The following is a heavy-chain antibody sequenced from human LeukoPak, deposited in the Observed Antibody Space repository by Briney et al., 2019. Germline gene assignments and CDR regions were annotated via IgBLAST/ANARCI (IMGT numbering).Heavy chain of an antibody. D-gene: IGHD3-22*01. CDR2: IYYSGST. CDR3: ATKETYYYDSSGYYSS. V-gene: IGHV4-31*03. CDR1: GGSISSGGYY. Sequence: PSETLSLTCTVSGGSISSGGYYWSWIRQHPGKGLEWIGYIYYSGSTYYNPSLKSRVTISVDTSKNQFSLKLSSVTAADTAVHYCATKETYYYDSSGYYSSWGQGTLVTVSS. J-gene: IGHJ5*02.